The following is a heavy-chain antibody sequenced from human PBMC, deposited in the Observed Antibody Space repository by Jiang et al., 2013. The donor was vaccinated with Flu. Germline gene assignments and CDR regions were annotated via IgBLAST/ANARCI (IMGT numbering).Heavy chain of an antibody. CDR3: ARRTYYYDSRSRTHRFHFDY. Sequence: GAEVKKPGESLRISCKGSGYSFTSYWISWVRQMPGKGLEWMGRIDPSDSYTNYSPSFQGHVTISADKSISTAYLQWSSLKASDTAMYYCARRTYYYDSRSRTHRFHFDYWGQGTLVTVSS. V-gene: IGHV5-10-1*01. CDR2: IDPSDSYT. J-gene: IGHJ4*02. CDR1: GYSFTSYW. D-gene: IGHD3-22*01.